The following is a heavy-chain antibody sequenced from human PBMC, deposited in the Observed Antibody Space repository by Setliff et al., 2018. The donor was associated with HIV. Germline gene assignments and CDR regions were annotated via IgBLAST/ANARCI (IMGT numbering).Heavy chain of an antibody. CDR3: ASVTLFVRFDF. V-gene: IGHV4-39*01. J-gene: IGHJ4*02. CDR1: GGPISSSSYY. Sequence: PSETLSLTCSVSGGPISSSSYYWGWIRQPPGKGLEWIGNVYSSGNTYYNPSLKSRLTVSVDTSKNQLSLKLSSLTAADTAMYYCASVTLFVRFDFWGLGTLVTVSS. D-gene: IGHD3-10*02. CDR2: VYSSGNT.